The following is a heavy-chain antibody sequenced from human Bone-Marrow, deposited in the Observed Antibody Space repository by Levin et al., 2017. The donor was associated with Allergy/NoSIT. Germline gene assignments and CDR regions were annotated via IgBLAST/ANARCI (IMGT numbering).Heavy chain of an antibody. V-gene: IGHV3-74*01. CDR2: INSDGSSI. Sequence: GASVKVSCAASGFTFSRYWMHWVRQVPGKGLVWVSRINSDGSSITYADSVKGRLTISRDNAKNTLYLQLDSLRAEDTAVYYCAGDPDSSGYSTFDYWGQGILVTVSS. CDR1: GFTFSRYW. D-gene: IGHD3-22*01. CDR3: AGDPDSSGYSTFDY. J-gene: IGHJ4*02.